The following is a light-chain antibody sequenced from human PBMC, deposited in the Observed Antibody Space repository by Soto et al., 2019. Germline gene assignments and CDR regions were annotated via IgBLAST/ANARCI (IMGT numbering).Light chain of an antibody. CDR1: QSISSW. Sequence: DIQMTHAPSTLSASVGDRVTITCRASQSISSWLAWYQHQPGKAPKVLIYKASTLESGVPSRFSGSGSGTEFTLTISSLQPDDFATYYCQHYNTYPLTFGGGTKVEIK. CDR3: QHYNTYPLT. CDR2: KAS. V-gene: IGKV1-5*03. J-gene: IGKJ4*01.